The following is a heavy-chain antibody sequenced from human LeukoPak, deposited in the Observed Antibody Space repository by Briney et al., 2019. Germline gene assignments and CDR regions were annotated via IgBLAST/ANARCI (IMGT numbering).Heavy chain of an antibody. CDR3: ARDDYYDSSGYFTFDY. Sequence: GASVKVSCKASGGTFSSYAISWVRQAPGQGLEWMGGIIPIFGTVNYAQKFQGRVTITADESTGTAYMELSSLRSEDTAVYYCARDDYYDSSGYFTFDYWGQGTLVTVSS. D-gene: IGHD3-22*01. J-gene: IGHJ4*02. CDR1: GGTFSSYA. V-gene: IGHV1-69*13. CDR2: IIPIFGTV.